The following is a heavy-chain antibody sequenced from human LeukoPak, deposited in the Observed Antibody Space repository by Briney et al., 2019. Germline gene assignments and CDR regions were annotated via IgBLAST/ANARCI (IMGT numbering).Heavy chain of an antibody. V-gene: IGHV3-23*01. CDR1: GFTFSRFA. D-gene: IGHD5-12*01. CDR2: MSFSGGSA. Sequence: GSLRLSCEASGFTFSRFAMSWVRQAPGKGLEWVSSMSFSGGSAYYADSVKGRFIISRDNSKNTLCLQMNSLRAENTATYYFSEGVSALDYHYFDYWGKGTLVTVSS. J-gene: IGHJ4*02. CDR3: SEGVSALDYHYFDY.